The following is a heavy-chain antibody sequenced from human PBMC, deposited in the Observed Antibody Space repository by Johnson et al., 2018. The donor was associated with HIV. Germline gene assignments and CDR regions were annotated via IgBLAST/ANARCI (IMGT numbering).Heavy chain of an antibody. V-gene: IGHV3-33*08. CDR1: GFTFSSSA. CDR3: AGRELDAFDI. CDR2: IWYDGSNK. J-gene: IGHJ3*02. D-gene: IGHD1-26*01. Sequence: QMLLVESGGGVVQPGKSLRLSCAASGFTFSSSAMHWVRQAPGKGLEWVAVIWYDGSNKYYADSVKGRFNISRDNSKNTLYLQMNSLRAEDTAVYYCAGRELDAFDICGQGTMVTVSS.